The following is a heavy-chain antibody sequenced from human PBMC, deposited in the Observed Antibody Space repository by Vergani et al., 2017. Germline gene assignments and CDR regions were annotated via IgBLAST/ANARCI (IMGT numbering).Heavy chain of an antibody. CDR1: GYTFTDHY. CDR3: ATAQTVTRGWMEG. D-gene: IGHD4-17*01. J-gene: IGHJ6*01. Sequence: EVQLVQSGAEVKKPGATMKISCKVSGYTFTDHYMHWVKQAPGKGLEGMGLVDPEDGETIYAGKFKGRVTIAADTYTDTAPLELSSLRSEDTAVYYCATAQTVTRGWMEGWGGGGTVVVSS. CDR2: VDPEDGET. V-gene: IGHV1-69-2*01.